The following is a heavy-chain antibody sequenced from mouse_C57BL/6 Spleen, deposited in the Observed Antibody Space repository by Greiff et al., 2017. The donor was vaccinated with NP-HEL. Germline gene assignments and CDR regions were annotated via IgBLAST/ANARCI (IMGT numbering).Heavy chain of an antibody. CDR3: AREGRFYAMDY. CDR2: ISSGGSYT. D-gene: IGHD1-1*01. CDR1: GFTFSSYG. Sequence: EVKLMESGGDLVKPGGSLKLSCAASGFTFSSYGMSWVRQTPDKRLEWVATISSGGSYTYYPDSVKGRFTISRDNAKNTLYLQMSSLKSEDTAMYYCAREGRFYAMDYWGQGTSVTVSS. J-gene: IGHJ4*01. V-gene: IGHV5-6*01.